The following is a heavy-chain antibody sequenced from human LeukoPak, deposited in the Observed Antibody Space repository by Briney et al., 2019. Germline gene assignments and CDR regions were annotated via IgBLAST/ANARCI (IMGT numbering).Heavy chain of an antibody. J-gene: IGHJ4*02. CDR2: IKSKTDGGTT. Sequence: GGSLRLSCAASGFTFSNAWMSWVRQAPGKGLEWVGRIKSKTDGGTTDYAAPVKGRFTISRDDSKNTLYLQMNSLKTEDTVVYYCTREFYYDSSPFDYWGQGTLVTVSS. CDR3: TREFYYDSSPFDY. V-gene: IGHV3-15*01. D-gene: IGHD3-22*01. CDR1: GFTFSNAW.